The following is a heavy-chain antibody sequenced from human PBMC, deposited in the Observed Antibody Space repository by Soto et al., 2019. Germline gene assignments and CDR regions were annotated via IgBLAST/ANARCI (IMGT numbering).Heavy chain of an antibody. Sequence: SETLSLTCTVSGDSISDLYWSWIRQPPGKTLEWIGYMYYSGSTNYNPSLKSRVTISVDTSKNQFSLKLSSVTAADTAVYYCARGRIQLWYPFDYWGQGTLVTVSS. D-gene: IGHD5-18*01. V-gene: IGHV4-59*11. J-gene: IGHJ4*02. CDR3: ARGRIQLWYPFDY. CDR1: GDSISDLY. CDR2: MYYSGST.